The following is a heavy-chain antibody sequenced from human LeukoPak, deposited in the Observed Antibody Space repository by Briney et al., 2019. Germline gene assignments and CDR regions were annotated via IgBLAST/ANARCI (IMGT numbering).Heavy chain of an antibody. Sequence: PSETLSLTCTVSGGSISNYLWSWIRQSPGQGPEWIRYISRSGTKYNPSLGSRVTISVDTSKNQFSLKVSSVTAADTAVYYCARDKSLRGNWFGNDYWGQGTLVTVSS. J-gene: IGHJ4*02. V-gene: IGHV4-59*13. CDR2: ISRSGT. D-gene: IGHD3-10*01. CDR3: ARDKSLRGNWFGNDY. CDR1: GGSISNYL.